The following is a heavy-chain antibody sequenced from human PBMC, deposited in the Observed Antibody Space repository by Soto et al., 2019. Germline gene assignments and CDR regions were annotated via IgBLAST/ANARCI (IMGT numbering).Heavy chain of an antibody. J-gene: IGHJ4*02. D-gene: IGHD6-13*01. V-gene: IGHV4-59*01. CDR2: IYYSGST. CDR3: ARGRSWHDY. Sequence: ETLSLTCTVSGGSINNYYWSWIRQPPGKGLEWIGYIYYSGSTKYNPSLKSRVTISVDTSKNQSSLKPSSVTAADTAVYYCARGRSWHDYRDQGTLVTVSS. CDR1: GGSINNYY.